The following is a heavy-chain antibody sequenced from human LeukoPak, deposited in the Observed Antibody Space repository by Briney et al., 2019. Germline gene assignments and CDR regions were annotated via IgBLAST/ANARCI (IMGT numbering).Heavy chain of an antibody. CDR3: ARDPSGHNAFDI. D-gene: IGHD3-10*01. CDR1: GGTFSSYA. J-gene: IGHJ3*02. CDR2: IIPILGIA. V-gene: IGHV1-69*04. Sequence: ASVKVSCKASGGTFSSYAISWVRQAPGQGLEWMGRIIPILGIANYAQKFQGRVTITADKSTSTAYKELSSLRSEDTAVYYCARDPSGHNAFDIWGQGTMVTVSS.